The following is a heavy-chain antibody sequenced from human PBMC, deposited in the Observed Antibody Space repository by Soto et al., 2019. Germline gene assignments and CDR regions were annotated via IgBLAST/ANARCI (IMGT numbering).Heavy chain of an antibody. V-gene: IGHV1-2*02. CDR1: GYTFTGYY. D-gene: IGHD3-9*01. CDR2: INPNSGGT. J-gene: IGHJ4*02. CDR3: ARVAPIDYDILTGPFHY. Sequence: ASVKVSCKASGYTFTGYYMHWVRQAPGQGLEWMGWINPNSGGTNYAQKFQGRVTMTRDTSISTAYMELSRLRSDDTAVYYCARVAPIDYDILTGPFHYWGQGTLDTVSS.